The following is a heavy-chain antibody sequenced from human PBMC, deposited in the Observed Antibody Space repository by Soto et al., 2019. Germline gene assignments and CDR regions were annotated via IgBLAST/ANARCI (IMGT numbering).Heavy chain of an antibody. J-gene: IGHJ5*02. D-gene: IGHD3-16*01. CDR2: IQHTGNT. CDR3: AKDVSSRRWFDP. Sequence: SETLSLTCTVSGASIRSYHWSFLRQPAGKGLEWIGRIQHTGNTNYNPSLKSRVTMSADTSKNQISLKMTSVTAADTAVYFCAKDVSSRRWFDPWGQGVRVTVSS. V-gene: IGHV4-4*07. CDR1: GASIRSYH.